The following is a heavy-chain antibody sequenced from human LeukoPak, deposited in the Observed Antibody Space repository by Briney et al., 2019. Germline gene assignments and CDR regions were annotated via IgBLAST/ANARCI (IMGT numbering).Heavy chain of an antibody. Sequence: TGGSLRLSCAASGFTLSNAWINWVRQAPGKGLEWVARIKTKSDGWTTDYAARVKGRFTISRDDSKNTVYLQMNGLKTEDTAVYYCVSQYFDFWGQGTLVTVSS. CDR2: IKTKSDGWTT. V-gene: IGHV3-15*01. J-gene: IGHJ4*02. CDR1: GFTLSNAW. CDR3: VSQYFDF.